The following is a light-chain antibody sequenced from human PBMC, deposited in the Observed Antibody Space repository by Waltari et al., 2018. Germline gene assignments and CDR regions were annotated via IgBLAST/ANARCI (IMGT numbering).Light chain of an antibody. CDR3: GAWDGSLSADV. J-gene: IGLJ1*01. CDR1: RSNIGRNS. Sequence: QSVLTQPPSVSAAPGQRVTISCSGSRSNIGRNSVAWYQHVPGTAPTVLIYENNKRPSGIPDRFYGSKSGTSATLGITGLQTGDEADYFCGAWDGSLSADVFGTGTKVTVL. CDR2: ENN. V-gene: IGLV1-51*01.